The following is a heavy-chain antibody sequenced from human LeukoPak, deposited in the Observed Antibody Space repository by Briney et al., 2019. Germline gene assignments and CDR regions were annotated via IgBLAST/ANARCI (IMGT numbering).Heavy chain of an antibody. V-gene: IGHV5-51*01. CDR2: IYPGDSDT. CDR3: ARHVEAAAGHYYYYMDV. D-gene: IGHD6-13*01. J-gene: IGHJ6*03. Sequence: GESLKIPCKGSEYSFTSYWIGWVRQMPGKGLEWMGIIYPGDSDTRYSPSFQGQVTISADKSISTAYLQWSSLKASDTAMYYCARHVEAAAGHYYYYMDVWGKGTTVTVSS. CDR1: EYSFTSYW.